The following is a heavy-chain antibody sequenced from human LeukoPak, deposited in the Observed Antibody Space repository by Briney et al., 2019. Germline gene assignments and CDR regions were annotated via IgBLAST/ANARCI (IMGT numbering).Heavy chain of an antibody. CDR2: INHSGGT. D-gene: IGHD6-19*01. J-gene: IGHJ3*02. CDR3: ARPPHSSGWSAFDI. Sequence: SETLSLTCAVYGGSFSGYYWSWIRQPPGKGLEWIGEINHSGGTNYNPSLKSRVTISVDTSKNQFSLKLSSVTAADTAVYYCARPPHSSGWSAFDIWGQGTMVTVSS. V-gene: IGHV4-34*01. CDR1: GGSFSGYY.